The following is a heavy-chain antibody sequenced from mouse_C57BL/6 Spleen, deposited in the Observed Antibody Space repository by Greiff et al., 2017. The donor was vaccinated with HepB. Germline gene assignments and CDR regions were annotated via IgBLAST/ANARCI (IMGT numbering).Heavy chain of an antibody. Sequence: VQLQESDAELVKPGASVKISCKVSGYTFTDHTIHWMKQRPEQGLEWIGYIYPRDGSTKYNEKFKGKATLTADKSSSTAYMQLNSLTSEDSAVYFCARTYYYGSSLYWYFDVWGTGTTVTVSS. V-gene: IGHV1-78*01. J-gene: IGHJ1*03. CDR1: GYTFTDHT. CDR3: ARTYYYGSSLYWYFDV. D-gene: IGHD1-1*01. CDR2: IYPRDGST.